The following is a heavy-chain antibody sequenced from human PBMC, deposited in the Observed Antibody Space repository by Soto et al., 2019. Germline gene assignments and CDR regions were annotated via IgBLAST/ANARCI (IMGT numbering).Heavy chain of an antibody. Sequence: QVQLVQSGAEVKKPGSSVKVSCKAPGGTFSSYAISWVRQAPGQGLEWMGGIIPIFGTANYAQKFQGRVTITADDPTSTGSMELSRLRSEETAVYYCARSQGGSSSLDIYYYYYYGMDVWGQGTTVTVSS. J-gene: IGHJ6*02. CDR3: ARSQGGSSSLDIYYYYYYGMDV. CDR1: GGTFSSYA. V-gene: IGHV1-69*01. D-gene: IGHD2-15*01. CDR2: IIPIFGTA.